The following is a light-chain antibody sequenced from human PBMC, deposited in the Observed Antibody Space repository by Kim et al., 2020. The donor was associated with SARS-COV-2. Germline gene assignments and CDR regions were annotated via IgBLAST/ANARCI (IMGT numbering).Light chain of an antibody. V-gene: IGKV3-20*01. CDR1: QSVSSSY. Sequence: SPGESATLSGRASQSVSSSYLAWYQQKPGQAPRLLIYGASSRATGVPDRFSGSGSGTDFTLTITRLEPEDFAVYYCQQYGNSPHTFGQGTKVDIK. CDR3: QQYGNSPHT. J-gene: IGKJ1*01. CDR2: GAS.